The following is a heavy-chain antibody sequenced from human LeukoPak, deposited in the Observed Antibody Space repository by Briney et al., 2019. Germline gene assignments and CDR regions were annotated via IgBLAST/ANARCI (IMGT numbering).Heavy chain of an antibody. Sequence: NTSETLSLTCTVSGGSISSSSYYWGWIRQPPGKGLEWMGRIYYSGSTYYNPSLKSRVTISVDTSKNQFSLKLSSVTAADTAVYYCARWGGEAARHYYYYYMDVWGKGTTVTVSS. D-gene: IGHD6-6*01. CDR3: ARWGGEAARHYYYYYMDV. CDR2: IYYSGST. CDR1: GGSISSSSYY. V-gene: IGHV4-39*01. J-gene: IGHJ6*03.